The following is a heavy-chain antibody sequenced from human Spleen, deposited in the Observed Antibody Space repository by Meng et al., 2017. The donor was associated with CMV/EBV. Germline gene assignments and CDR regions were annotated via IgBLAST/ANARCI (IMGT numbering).Heavy chain of an antibody. J-gene: IGHJ4*02. CDR2: INHSGST. CDR3: ASRPRSGFFDY. CDR1: GGSFSGYY. D-gene: IGHD5-12*01. V-gene: IGHV4-34*01. Sequence: SETLSLTCTVSGGSFSGYYWSWIRQSPGRGLEWIGQINHSGSTNYNPSLKSRVTMSVDTSKSQFSLKLSSVTAADTAVYYCASRPRSGFFDYWGQGTLVTVSS.